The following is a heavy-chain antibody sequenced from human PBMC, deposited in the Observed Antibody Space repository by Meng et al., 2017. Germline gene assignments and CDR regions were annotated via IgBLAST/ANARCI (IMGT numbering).Heavy chain of an antibody. CDR3: ARGHSSSWYILSDNSEQDV. CDR2: MNPNSGNT. Sequence: ASVKVSCKASGYTFTSYGINWVRQATGQGLEWMGWMNPNSGNTGYAQKFQGRVTMTRNTSISTAYMELSSLRSEDTAVYYCARGHSSSWYILSDNSEQDVWGQGTTVTVSS. J-gene: IGHJ6*02. V-gene: IGHV1-8*02. D-gene: IGHD6-13*01. CDR1: GYTFTSYG.